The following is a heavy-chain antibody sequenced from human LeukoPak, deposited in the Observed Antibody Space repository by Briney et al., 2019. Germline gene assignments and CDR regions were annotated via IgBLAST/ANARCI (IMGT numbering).Heavy chain of an antibody. CDR1: GFTFSSNV. Sequence: GGSLRLSCAAPGFTFSSNVMIWVRQAPGKGLEWVSSIPASGGSTYYADSVKGRFTISRDNSKNSLYLQMNSLRAEDTAVYYCAKDLNWGGRWGQGTLVTVSS. CDR3: AKDLNWGGR. D-gene: IGHD7-27*01. V-gene: IGHV3-23*01. CDR2: IPASGGST. J-gene: IGHJ4*02.